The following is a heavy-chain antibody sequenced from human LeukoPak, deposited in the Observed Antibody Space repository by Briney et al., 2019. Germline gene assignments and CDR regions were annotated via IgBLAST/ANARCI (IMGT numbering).Heavy chain of an antibody. CDR2: INPNSGGT. CDR3: ARDLRLWFTSHMDV. J-gene: IGHJ6*03. CDR1: GYTFTSYA. Sequence: ASVKVSCKASGYTFTSYAMNWVRQAPGQGLEWMGWINPNSGGTNYAQKFQGRVTMTRDTSISTAYMELSRLRSDDTAVYYCARDLRLWFTSHMDVWGKGTTVTVSS. D-gene: IGHD5-18*01. V-gene: IGHV1-2*02.